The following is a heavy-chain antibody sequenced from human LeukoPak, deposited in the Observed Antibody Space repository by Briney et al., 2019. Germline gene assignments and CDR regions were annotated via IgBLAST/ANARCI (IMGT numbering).Heavy chain of an antibody. CDR1: GFTFSSYW. D-gene: IGHD3-10*02. CDR2: IKKDGSEK. CDR3: ASILWLYYYGRGGAFDI. J-gene: IGHJ3*02. Sequence: PGGSLRLSCAASGFTFSSYWMGWVRQAPGKGLEWVANIKKDGSEKYYVDSVEGRFTISRDNAKNSLYLQMSSLRAEDTAVYYCASILWLYYYGRGGAFDIWGQGTMVTVSS. V-gene: IGHV3-7*01.